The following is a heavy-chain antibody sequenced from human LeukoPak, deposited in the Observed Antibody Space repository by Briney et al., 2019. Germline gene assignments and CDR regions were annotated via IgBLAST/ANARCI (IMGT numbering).Heavy chain of an antibody. Sequence: GGSLRLSCAASGFTFSSYAMHWVRQAPSKGLEWVAVISYDGSNKYYADSVKGRFTISRDNSKNTLYLQMNSLRAEDTAVYYCAREPWERKYYFDYWGQGTLVTVSS. D-gene: IGHD1-26*01. CDR3: AREPWERKYYFDY. J-gene: IGHJ4*02. CDR2: ISYDGSNK. V-gene: IGHV3-30-3*01. CDR1: GFTFSSYA.